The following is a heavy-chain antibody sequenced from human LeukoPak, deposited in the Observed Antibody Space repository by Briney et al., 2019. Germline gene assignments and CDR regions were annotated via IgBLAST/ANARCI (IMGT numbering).Heavy chain of an antibody. CDR2: INWNGGST. Sequence: GGSLRLSCAASGFTFDDYGMSWVRQAPGKGLEWVSGINWNGGSTGYADSVKGRFTISRDNAKNTLDLQMNSLRAEDTAVYYCARGPSARFFGVAKGAFDIWGQGTMVTVSS. V-gene: IGHV3-20*04. D-gene: IGHD3-3*01. CDR1: GFTFDDYG. J-gene: IGHJ3*02. CDR3: ARGPSARFFGVAKGAFDI.